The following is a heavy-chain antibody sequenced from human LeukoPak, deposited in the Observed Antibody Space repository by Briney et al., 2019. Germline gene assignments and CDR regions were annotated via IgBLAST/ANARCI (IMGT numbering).Heavy chain of an antibody. CDR1: GFAFSTYW. D-gene: IGHD6-19*01. J-gene: IGHJ4*02. CDR3: ARVLGTGYASGWFGGAFDY. CDR2: LNSDGSIT. V-gene: IGHV3-74*03. Sequence: PGGSLRLSCEASGFAFSTYWMHWVRQAPGKGLVWVSRLNSDGSITTYADSVKGRFTISRDNAKNTLYLRMNSLRAEDTAVYYCARVLGTGYASGWFGGAFDYWGQGSLVTVSS.